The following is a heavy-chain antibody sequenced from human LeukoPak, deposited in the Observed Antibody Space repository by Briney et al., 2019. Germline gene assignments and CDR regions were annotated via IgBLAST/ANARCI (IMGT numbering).Heavy chain of an antibody. J-gene: IGHJ4*02. V-gene: IGHV4-34*08. D-gene: IGHD3-22*01. Sequence: PGGSLRLSCAASGFTFSGYSMNWVRQPPGKGLEWIGEINHSGSTNYNPSLKSRVTISVDTSKKQFSLKLSSVTAADTAVYYCVTYYFDSSGPKKNYWGQGTLVTVSS. CDR3: VTYYFDSSGPKKNY. CDR1: GFTFSGYS. CDR2: INHSGST.